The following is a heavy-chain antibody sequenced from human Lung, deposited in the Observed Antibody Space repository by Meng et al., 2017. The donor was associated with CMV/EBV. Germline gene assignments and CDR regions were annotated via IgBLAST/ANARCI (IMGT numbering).Heavy chain of an antibody. V-gene: IGHV3-21*01. J-gene: IGHJ4*02. D-gene: IGHD3-3*01. CDR2: ISSSSSYI. Sequence: GESLKISCAASGFTFSSYSMNWVRQAPGKGLEWVSSISSSSSYIYYADSVKGRFTISRDNAKNSLYLQMNSLRAEDTAVYYCARDVCGRGDFWSGCYDYGGQGTXVTVSS. CDR1: GFTFSSYS. CDR3: ARDVCGRGDFWSGCYDY.